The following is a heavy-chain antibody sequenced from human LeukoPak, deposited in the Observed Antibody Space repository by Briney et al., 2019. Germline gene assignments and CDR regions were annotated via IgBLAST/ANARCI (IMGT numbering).Heavy chain of an antibody. CDR1: GFTFSSYG. CDR2: IRYDGSNK. D-gene: IGHD2-21*01. J-gene: IGHJ4*02. CDR3: VSIAGYYFDY. V-gene: IGHV3-30*02. Sequence: PGGSLRLSCAASGFTFSSYGMHWDRQAPGKGLEWVAFIRYDGSNKYYADSVKGRFTISRDNSKNTLYLQMNSLRAEDTAVYYCVSIAGYYFDYWGQGTLVTVSS.